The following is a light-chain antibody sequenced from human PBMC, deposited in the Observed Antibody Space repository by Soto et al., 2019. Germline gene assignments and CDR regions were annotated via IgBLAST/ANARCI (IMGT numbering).Light chain of an antibody. V-gene: IGLV2-8*01. CDR2: EVT. J-gene: IGLJ1*01. CDR3: NSYTTLSNRV. CDR1: SSDVGGYDH. Sequence: QSALTQPPSASGSPGQSVTIPCTGTSSDVGGYDHVSWYQQHPGKAPKLMIYEVTKRPAGVPDRFSGSKSGNTASLTISGLQAEDEANYYCNSYTTLSNRVFGTGTKVTVL.